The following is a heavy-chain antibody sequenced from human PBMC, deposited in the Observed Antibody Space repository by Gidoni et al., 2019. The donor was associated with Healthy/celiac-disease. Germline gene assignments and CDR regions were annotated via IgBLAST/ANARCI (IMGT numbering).Heavy chain of an antibody. J-gene: IGHJ4*02. Sequence: EVQLVQSGAEVKKPGESLKISCKGSGYSFTSYWIGWVRQMPGKGLEWMGIIYPGDSDTRYSPSFQGQVTISADKSISTAYLQWSSLKASDTDMYYCATTKSSTVTKTQYYFDYWGQGTLVTVSS. V-gene: IGHV5-51*03. D-gene: IGHD4-17*01. CDR3: ATTKSSTVTKTQYYFDY. CDR1: GYSFTSYW. CDR2: IYPGDSDT.